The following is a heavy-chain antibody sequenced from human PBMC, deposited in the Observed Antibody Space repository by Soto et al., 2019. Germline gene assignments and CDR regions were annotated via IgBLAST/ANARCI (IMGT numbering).Heavy chain of an antibody. V-gene: IGHV4-59*01. Sequence: ETLSLTCTVSGGSISNYYWNWIRQSPGKGLEWIGYIYSSGSTHYNPSLQNRVTISIDTSKNQVSLKVNSVTAADTAVYYCSRDVDFGEEDVWGQGTTVTVSS. CDR3: SRDVDFGEEDV. CDR1: GGSISNYY. D-gene: IGHD4-17*01. J-gene: IGHJ6*02. CDR2: IYSSGST.